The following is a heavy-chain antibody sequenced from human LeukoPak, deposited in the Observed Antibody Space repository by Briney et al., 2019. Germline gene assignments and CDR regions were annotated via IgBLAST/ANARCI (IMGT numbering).Heavy chain of an antibody. CDR2: ISYSGTT. CDR3: ARVTVVTTTGEDYFDY. J-gene: IGHJ4*02. Sequence: SETLSLTCTVSGGSISNYYWSWIRQPPGKRLEWIGCISYSGTTYDNVSLKSRVTMSVDTSKNQLSLRLKSVTAADTAVYYCARVTVVTTTGEDYFDYWGQGTLVTVSP. CDR1: GGSISNYY. V-gene: IGHV4-59*12. D-gene: IGHD3-22*01.